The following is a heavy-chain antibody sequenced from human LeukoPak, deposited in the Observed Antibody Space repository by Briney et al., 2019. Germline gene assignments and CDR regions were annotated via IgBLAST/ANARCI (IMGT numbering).Heavy chain of an antibody. J-gene: IGHJ6*02. Sequence: GGSLRLSCAASGFTFSSYAMHWVRQAPGKGLEWVAVISYDGSNKYYADSVKGRFTISRDNSKNTLYLQMNSLRAEDTAVYYCAREMAVAGTYGMDVWGQGTTVTVSS. CDR3: AREMAVAGTYGMDV. CDR2: ISYDGSNK. D-gene: IGHD6-19*01. V-gene: IGHV3-30-3*01. CDR1: GFTFSSYA.